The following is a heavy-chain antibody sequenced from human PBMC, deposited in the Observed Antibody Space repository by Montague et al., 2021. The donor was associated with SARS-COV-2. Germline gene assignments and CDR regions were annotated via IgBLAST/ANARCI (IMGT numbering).Heavy chain of an antibody. Sequence: SETLSLTCAVYGGSFSNKYWTWIRRPPGKGLEWIGEINHTGSTNYKPSLKRRVTISVDTSKNQFSLKVSSVTAADTAVYYCARGLMSGSYYLGLDYWGQGTLVTVSS. CDR1: GGSFSNKY. D-gene: IGHD1-26*01. CDR3: ARGLMSGSYYLGLDY. V-gene: IGHV4-34*01. J-gene: IGHJ4*02. CDR2: INHTGST.